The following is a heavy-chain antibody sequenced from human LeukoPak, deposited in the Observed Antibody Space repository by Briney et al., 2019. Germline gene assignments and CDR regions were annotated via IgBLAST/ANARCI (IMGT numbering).Heavy chain of an antibody. D-gene: IGHD6-19*01. Sequence: SVNVSCKASGGTFSSYSISCVRQPSRQGLEWVGGLLSIFGTANYAQKFQGRVTSTADKSTSTAYMELSSLRSEDTAVYYCARGPAAVAGTALYYFDYWGQGTLVTVSS. CDR1: GGTFSSYS. J-gene: IGHJ4*02. V-gene: IGHV1-69*06. CDR2: LLSIFGTA. CDR3: ARGPAAVAGTALYYFDY.